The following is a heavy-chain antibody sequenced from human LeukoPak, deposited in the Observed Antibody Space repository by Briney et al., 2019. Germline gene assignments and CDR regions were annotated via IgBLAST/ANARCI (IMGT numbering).Heavy chain of an antibody. J-gene: IGHJ6*02. Sequence: PGGSLRLSCAASGFTFSNSAMNWVRQAPGKGLEWVSAIGGSGDNTLYADSVKGRFSISRDNSRNMLYLQMNSLRAEDTAVYYCARDRHGMAVWGQGTTVVVSS. CDR2: IGGSGDNT. V-gene: IGHV3-23*01. CDR3: ARDRHGMAV. CDR1: GFTFSNSA.